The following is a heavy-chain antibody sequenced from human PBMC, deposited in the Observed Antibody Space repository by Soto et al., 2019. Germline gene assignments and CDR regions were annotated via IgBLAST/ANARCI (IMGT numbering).Heavy chain of an antibody. CDR1: GGTFSRYT. D-gene: IGHD3-10*01. Sequence: QLQLVQSGAEVKKPGSSVKVSCKASGGTFSRYTINWVRQAPGQGLEWMGRIIPIAAIANYTQKFQGRVTITVDKSSTTAYMELSSLRSDDTAVYYCARGSTIVRGAPSWFDPWGQGTLVTVSS. CDR3: ARGSTIVRGAPSWFDP. J-gene: IGHJ5*02. CDR2: IIPIAAIA. V-gene: IGHV1-69*02.